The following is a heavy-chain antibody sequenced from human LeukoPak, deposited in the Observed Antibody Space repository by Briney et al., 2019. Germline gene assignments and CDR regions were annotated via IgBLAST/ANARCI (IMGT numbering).Heavy chain of an antibody. D-gene: IGHD1-26*01. CDR3: ARTGWVGATTNWFDP. CDR1: GGSISSYY. Sequence: SETLSLTCTVSGGSISSYYWSWSRQPPGKGLEWIGYIYYSGSTNYIPSLKSRVTISVDTSKNQFSLKLSSVTAADKAVYYCARTGWVGATTNWFDPWGQGTLVTVSS. J-gene: IGHJ5*02. V-gene: IGHV4-59*01. CDR2: IYYSGST.